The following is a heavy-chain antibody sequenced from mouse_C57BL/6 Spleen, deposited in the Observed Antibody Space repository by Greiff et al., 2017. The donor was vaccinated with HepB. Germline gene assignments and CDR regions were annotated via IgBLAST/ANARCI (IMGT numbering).Heavy chain of an antibody. CDR1: GYTFTDYY. J-gene: IGHJ2*01. CDR2: INPNNGGT. V-gene: IGHV1-26*01. CDR3: ARSGSYGPHYFDY. Sequence: EVQLQQSGPELVKPGASVKISCKASGYTFTDYYMNWVKQSHGKSLEWIGDINPNNGGTSYNQKFKGKATLTVDKSSSTAYMELRSLTSEDSAVYYCARSGSYGPHYFDYWGQGTTLTVSS. D-gene: IGHD1-1*01.